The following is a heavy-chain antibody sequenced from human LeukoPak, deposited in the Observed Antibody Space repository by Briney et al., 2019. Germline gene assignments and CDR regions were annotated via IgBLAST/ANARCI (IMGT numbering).Heavy chain of an antibody. V-gene: IGHV3-30*02. J-gene: IGHJ4*02. CDR1: GFTFSSYG. CDR2: TRYDGSNK. Sequence: GGSLRLSCAASGFTFSSYGMHWVRQAPGKGLEWVAFTRYDGSNKYYADSVKGRFTISRDNSKNTLYLQMNSLRAEDTAVYYCAKRGNVDTAMVKDYWGQGTLVTVSS. CDR3: AKRGNVDTAMVKDY. D-gene: IGHD5-18*01.